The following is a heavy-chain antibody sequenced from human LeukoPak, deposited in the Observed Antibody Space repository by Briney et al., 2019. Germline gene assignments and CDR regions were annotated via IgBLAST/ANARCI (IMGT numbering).Heavy chain of an antibody. CDR2: ISNNGGYT. CDR3: AKTTYYYGSGSYYLDY. Sequence: PGGSLRLSCAASGFTFSSSAMSWVRQAPGKGLEWVSAISNNGGYTYYADSVKGRFTISRDNSKNTLYLQMNSLRAEDTAVYYCAKTTYYYGSGSYYLDYWGQGTLVTVSS. V-gene: IGHV3-23*01. CDR1: GFTFSSSA. J-gene: IGHJ4*02. D-gene: IGHD3-10*01.